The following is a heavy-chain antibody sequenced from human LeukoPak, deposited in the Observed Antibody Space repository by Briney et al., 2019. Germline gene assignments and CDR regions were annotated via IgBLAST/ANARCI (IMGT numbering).Heavy chain of an antibody. CDR2: ISPGGGPT. CDR3: AKTMGGVTYFNF. J-gene: IGHJ4*02. D-gene: IGHD3-3*01. V-gene: IGHV3-23*01. Sequence: GGSLRLSCAGSGFPFSSHGMNWVRQAPGKGLEWVSGISPGGGPTYYADSVRGRFTISRDDSKNTLYLQMNSLRVEDTAVYYCAKTMGGVTYFNFWGQGTLVTV. CDR1: GFPFSSHG.